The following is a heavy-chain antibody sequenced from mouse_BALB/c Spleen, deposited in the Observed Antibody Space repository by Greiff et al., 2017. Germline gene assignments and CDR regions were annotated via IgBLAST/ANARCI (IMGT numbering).Heavy chain of an antibody. CDR1: GFTFSDYY. CDR3: ARGLYFDY. CDR2: ISDGGSYT. Sequence: DVMLVESGGGLVKPGGSLKLSCAASGFTFSDYYMYWVRQTPEKRLEWVATISDGGSYTYYPDSVKGRFTISRDNAKNNLYLQMSSLKSEDTAMYYCARGLYFDYWGQGTTLTVSS. V-gene: IGHV5-4*02. D-gene: IGHD2-13*01. J-gene: IGHJ2*01.